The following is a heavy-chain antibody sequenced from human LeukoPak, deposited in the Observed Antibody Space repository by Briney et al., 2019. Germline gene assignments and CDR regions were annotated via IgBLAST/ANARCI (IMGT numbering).Heavy chain of an antibody. Sequence: TGGSLRLSCAASGFPFSTYWMSWVRQAPGKGLDWVSAISGSGGSTYHADSVKGRFTISRDNSKNTLYLQMNSLRAEDTAVYYCAKCILTGYYKGYMDVWGKGTTVTISS. V-gene: IGHV3-23*01. CDR3: AKCILTGYYKGYMDV. D-gene: IGHD3-9*01. CDR2: ISGSGGST. J-gene: IGHJ6*03. CDR1: GFPFSTYW.